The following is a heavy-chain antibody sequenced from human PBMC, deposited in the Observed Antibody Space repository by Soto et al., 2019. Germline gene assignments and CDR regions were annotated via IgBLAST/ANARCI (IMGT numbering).Heavy chain of an antibody. CDR3: VRQGIGNLHGLVDV. V-gene: IGHV4-59*08. Sequence: QVHVQQSGPGLVKPSETLSLTCTVSSGPSSSHNWGWIRQSPGRGLEWIGYVYNTGGTSYNPSLKSRVTISADTSANHISLTLSSVTAADTAIYYCVRQGIGNLHGLVDVWGQGTTVSVSS. CDR1: SGPSSSHN. J-gene: IGHJ6*02. D-gene: IGHD1-1*01. CDR2: VYNTGGT.